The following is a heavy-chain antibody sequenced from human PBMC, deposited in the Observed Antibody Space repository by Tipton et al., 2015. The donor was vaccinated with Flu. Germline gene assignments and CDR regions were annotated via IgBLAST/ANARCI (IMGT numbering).Heavy chain of an antibody. J-gene: IGHJ5*02. CDR1: GESLSNYY. Sequence: LRLSCAVYGESLSNYYWTWVRQSPARGLEWIGEINHVRSTNYNPSLKNRVIMSVNTSTNHFSLLLTSVTAADPAMYFCARGPRASGTGSLSLPFAPCGGGTLVTVSS. V-gene: IGHV4-34*01. D-gene: IGHD3-10*01. CDR3: ARGPRASGTGSLSLPFAP. CDR2: INHVRST.